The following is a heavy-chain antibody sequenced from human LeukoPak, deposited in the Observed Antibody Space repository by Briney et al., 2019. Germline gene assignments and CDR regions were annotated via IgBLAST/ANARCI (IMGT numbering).Heavy chain of an antibody. J-gene: IGHJ4*02. V-gene: IGHV3-33*01. Sequence: GGSPRLSCAASGFTFSSYGMHWVRQAPGKGLEWVAAIWYDGSNKYHADSVKGRFTISRDNSKNTLYLQMNSLRAEDTAVYYCARDNNWTPDYWGQGTLVTVSS. D-gene: IGHD3/OR15-3a*01. CDR3: ARDNNWTPDY. CDR2: IWYDGSNK. CDR1: GFTFSSYG.